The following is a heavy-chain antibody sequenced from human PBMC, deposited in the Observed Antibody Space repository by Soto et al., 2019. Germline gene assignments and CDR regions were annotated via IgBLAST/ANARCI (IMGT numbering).Heavy chain of an antibody. Sequence: PSETLSLTCTVSGGSISSGGYYWSWIRQPPGKGLEWIGYIYYSGSTNYNPSLKSRVTISVDTSKNQFSLKLSSVTAADTAVYYCARERIVGATTGFDYWGQGTLVTVSS. V-gene: IGHV4-61*08. CDR1: GGSISSGGYY. CDR3: ARERIVGATTGFDY. D-gene: IGHD1-26*01. J-gene: IGHJ4*02. CDR2: IYYSGST.